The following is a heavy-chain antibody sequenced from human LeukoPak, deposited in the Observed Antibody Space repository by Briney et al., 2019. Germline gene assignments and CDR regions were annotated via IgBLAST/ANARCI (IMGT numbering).Heavy chain of an antibody. CDR1: GGSISSGGYY. V-gene: IGHV4-31*03. CDR2: IYYSGST. J-gene: IGHJ5*02. CDR3: AREPDPYYYGSGSYAGRFDP. D-gene: IGHD3-10*01. Sequence: PSETLSLTCTVSGGSISSGGYYWSWIRQHPGKGLEWIVYIYYSGSTYYNPSLKSRVTISVDTSKNQFSLKLSSVTAADTAVYYCAREPDPYYYGSGSYAGRFDPWGQGTLVTVSS.